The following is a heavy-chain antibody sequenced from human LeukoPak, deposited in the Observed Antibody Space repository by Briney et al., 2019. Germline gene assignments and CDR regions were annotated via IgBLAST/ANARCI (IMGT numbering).Heavy chain of an antibody. CDR2: IRYHGSDK. CDR1: GFTFSGSG. D-gene: IGHD2-2*01. CDR3: ERSPTSWYFDY. Sequence: GGSLRLSCAASGFTFSGSGMHWVRQAPGKGLEWVAFIRYHGSDKFYADSVKGRFTISRDNSKNTLYLQMNSLRPEDTSVYYCERSPTSWYFDYWGQGTLVTVSS. V-gene: IGHV3-30*02. J-gene: IGHJ4*02.